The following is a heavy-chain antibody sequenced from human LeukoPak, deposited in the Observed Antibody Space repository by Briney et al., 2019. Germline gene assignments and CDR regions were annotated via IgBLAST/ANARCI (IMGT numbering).Heavy chain of an antibody. J-gene: IGHJ4*02. D-gene: IGHD2-15*01. Sequence: GGSLRLSCAASGFTFSSYAMSWVRQAPGKGLEWVSAISGSGASTYYADSVKGRFTISRDNSKNTLDPQMNSLRAEDTAVYYCAKAQMHCSGGSCYSTRAPLDYWGQGTLVTVSS. V-gene: IGHV3-23*01. CDR1: GFTFSSYA. CDR3: AKAQMHCSGGSCYSTRAPLDY. CDR2: ISGSGAST.